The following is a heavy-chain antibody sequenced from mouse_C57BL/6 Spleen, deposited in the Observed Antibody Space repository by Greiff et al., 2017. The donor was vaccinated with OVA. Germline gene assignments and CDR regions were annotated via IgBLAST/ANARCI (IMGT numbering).Heavy chain of an antibody. CDR2: ISYDGSN. CDR1: GYSITSGYY. Sequence: EVKLVESGPGLVKPSQSLSLTCSVTGYSITSGYYWNWIRQFPGNKLEWMGYISYDGSNNYNPSLKNRISITRDTSKNQFFLKLNSVTTEDTATYYCARKEVAYYYGSSSDVWGTGTTVTVSS. V-gene: IGHV3-6*01. CDR3: ARKEVAYYYGSSSDV. J-gene: IGHJ1*03. D-gene: IGHD1-1*01.